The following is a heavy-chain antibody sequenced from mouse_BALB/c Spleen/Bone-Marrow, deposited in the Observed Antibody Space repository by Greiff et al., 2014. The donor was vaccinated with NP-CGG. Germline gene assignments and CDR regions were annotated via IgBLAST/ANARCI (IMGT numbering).Heavy chain of an antibody. CDR2: IDPVNGNS. CDR3: ARSGGQYDGAWFTY. V-gene: IGHV14-3*02. J-gene: IGHJ3*01. Sequence: EVQLQQSGAELVKPGASVKLPCTVSGFNIKDTYIHWMKQRPEQGLEWIGRIDPVNGNSKFDPKFQGKATITADTSSDTAYLQLISLTSEDTAVDYGARSGGQYDGAWFTYWGQGTLVTVST. CDR1: GFNIKDTY. D-gene: IGHD2-12*01.